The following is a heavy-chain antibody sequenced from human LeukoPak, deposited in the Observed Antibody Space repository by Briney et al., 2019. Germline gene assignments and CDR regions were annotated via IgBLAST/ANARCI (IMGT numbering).Heavy chain of an antibody. CDR2: MNPNSGNT. Sequence: ASVKVSCKASGYTFTSYDINWVRQATGQGLEWMGWMNPNSGNTGYAQKFQGRVTMTRNTSIGAAYMELSSLRSEDTAVYYCARSPPTWTGYYSYWGQGTLVTVSS. V-gene: IGHV1-8*01. CDR3: ARSPPTWTGYYSY. J-gene: IGHJ4*02. D-gene: IGHD3/OR15-3a*01. CDR1: GYTFTSYD.